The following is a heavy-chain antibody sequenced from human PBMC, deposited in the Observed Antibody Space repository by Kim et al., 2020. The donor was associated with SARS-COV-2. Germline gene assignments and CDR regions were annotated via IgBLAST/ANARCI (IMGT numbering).Heavy chain of an antibody. CDR2: IYYSGST. Sequence: SETLSLTCTVSGGSISSGGYYWSWIRQHPGKGLEWIGYIYYSGSTYYNPSLKSRVTISVDTSKNQFSLKLSSVTAADTAVYYCARDLQDGGYYYYGMDVWGQGTTVTVSS. V-gene: IGHV4-31*03. CDR1: GGSISSGGYY. J-gene: IGHJ6*02. CDR3: ARDLQDGGYYYYGMDV. D-gene: IGHD3-16*01.